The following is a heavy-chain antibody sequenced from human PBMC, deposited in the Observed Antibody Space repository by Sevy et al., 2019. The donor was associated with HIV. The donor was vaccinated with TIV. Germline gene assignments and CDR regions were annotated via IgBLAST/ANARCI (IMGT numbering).Heavy chain of an antibody. J-gene: IGHJ4*02. CDR2: IRYDGSNK. CDR1: GFTFSSYG. Sequence: GGSLRLSCAASGFTFSSYGMHWVRQAPGKGLEWVAFIRYDGSNKYHADSVKGRFTISRDNSKNTLYLQMNSLRAEDRAVYYCAKDRSGEYCSSTCCIALDYRGQGTLVTVSS. CDR3: AKDRSGEYCSSTCCIALDY. D-gene: IGHD2-2*01. V-gene: IGHV3-30*02.